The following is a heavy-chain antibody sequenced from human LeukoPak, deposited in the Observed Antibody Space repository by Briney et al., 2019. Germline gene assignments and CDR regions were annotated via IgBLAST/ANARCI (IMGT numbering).Heavy chain of an antibody. CDR2: ISWNSGSI. D-gene: IGHD2-2*01. J-gene: IGHJ4*02. V-gene: IGHV3-9*01. Sequence: GRSLRLSCAASGFTFDDYAMHWVRQAPGKGLEWVSGISWNSGSIGYADSVKGRFTISRDNAKNSLYLQMNSLRAEDTAVYYCARDLSITVPAPFDYWGQGTLVTVSS. CDR3: ARDLSITVPAPFDY. CDR1: GFTFDDYA.